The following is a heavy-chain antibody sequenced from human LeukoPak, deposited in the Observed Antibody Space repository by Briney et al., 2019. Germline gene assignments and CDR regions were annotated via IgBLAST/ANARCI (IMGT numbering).Heavy chain of an antibody. V-gene: IGHV4-59*01. J-gene: IGHJ6*02. CDR3: ARGHRDYYYYSSMDV. CDR1: GGSISSYY. CDR2: ISYSGST. Sequence: PSETLSLTCTVSGGSISSYYGSWLRQPPGKGLEWIGYISYSGSTNYNPSLNSRVTISVDPSKNQFSLKLSSVTAADTAVYYCARGHRDYYYYSSMDVWGQGTTVTVSS.